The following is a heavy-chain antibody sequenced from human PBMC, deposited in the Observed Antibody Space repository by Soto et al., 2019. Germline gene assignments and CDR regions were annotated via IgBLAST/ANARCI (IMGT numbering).Heavy chain of an antibody. CDR2: INHSGST. V-gene: IGHV4-34*01. J-gene: IGHJ6*03. CDR1: GGSFSGYY. Sequence: SETLSLTCAVYGGSFSGYYWSWIRQPPEKGLEWIGEINHSGSTNYNPSLKSRVTISVDTSKNQFSLKLSSVTAADTAVYYCARGNRSFYYYYYYMDVWGKGTTVTVSS. CDR3: ARGNRSFYYYYYYMDV.